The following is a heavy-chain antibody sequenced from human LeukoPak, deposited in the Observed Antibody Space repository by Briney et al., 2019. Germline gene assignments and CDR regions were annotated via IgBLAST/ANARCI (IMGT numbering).Heavy chain of an antibody. D-gene: IGHD2-8*02. J-gene: IGHJ6*02. V-gene: IGHV3-30-3*01. CDR2: ISYDGSKK. CDR1: GFTFSRYA. Sequence: GGSLRLSCAASGFTFSRYAMHWVRQAPGKGLEWVAVISYDGSKKYYADSVKGRFTISGDNSKNTLYLQKNSLRAEDTAVNYCARGTGPLGYYYTMDVWGQGTTVTVSS. CDR3: ARGTGPLGYYYTMDV.